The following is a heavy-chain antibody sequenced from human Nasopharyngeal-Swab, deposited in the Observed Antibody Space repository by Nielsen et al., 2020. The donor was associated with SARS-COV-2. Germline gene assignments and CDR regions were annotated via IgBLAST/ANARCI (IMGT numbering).Heavy chain of an antibody. CDR3: ALDPRSGGY. J-gene: IGHJ4*02. CDR1: GFTFSSYA. D-gene: IGHD6-25*01. CDR2: ISYDGSNK. Sequence: GSLRLSCAASGFTFSSYAMHWVRQAPGKGLEWVAVISYDGSNKYYADSVKGRFTISRDNSKNTLHLQMNSLRAEDTAVYYCALDPRSGGYWGQGTLVTVSS. V-gene: IGHV3-30*04.